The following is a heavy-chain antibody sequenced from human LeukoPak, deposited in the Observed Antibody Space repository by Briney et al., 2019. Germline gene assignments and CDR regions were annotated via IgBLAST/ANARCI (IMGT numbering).Heavy chain of an antibody. Sequence: ASVKVSCKASGYTFTSYDINWVRQATGQGLEWMGWMNPNSGNTGYAQKFQGRVTMTRNTSISTAYMELSSLRSEDTAVYYCARADVLRFLEWSQNWFDPWGQGTLVTVSS. CDR1: GYTFTSYD. CDR2: MNPNSGNT. D-gene: IGHD3-3*01. J-gene: IGHJ5*02. V-gene: IGHV1-8*01. CDR3: ARADVLRFLEWSQNWFDP.